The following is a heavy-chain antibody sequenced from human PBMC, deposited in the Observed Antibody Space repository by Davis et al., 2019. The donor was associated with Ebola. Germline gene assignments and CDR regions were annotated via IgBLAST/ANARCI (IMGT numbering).Heavy chain of an antibody. V-gene: IGHV3-21*01. CDR3: SEDQYSGSSAGGY. D-gene: IGHD6-6*01. CDR2: IPTSTYI. J-gene: IGHJ4*02. Sequence: GESLNTSCAASGFIFSSYSMSWVRPAPGKGLEWVSSIPTSTYIYYADSVRGRFTISRDNAKTSLYLQMDSLRAEDTAVYYCSEDQYSGSSAGGYWGQGTLVTVSS. CDR1: GFIFSSYS.